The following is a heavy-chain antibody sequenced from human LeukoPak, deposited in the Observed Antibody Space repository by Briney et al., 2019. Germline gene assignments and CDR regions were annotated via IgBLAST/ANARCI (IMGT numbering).Heavy chain of an antibody. D-gene: IGHD6-19*01. CDR1: GGSIDNYY. Sequence: SETLSLTCTVSGGSIDNYYWSWIRQPAGRGLEYFGRIYSSGSTDYNPSLKSRVTMSVDTSKNQFSLQVRFVTAADTAVYYCARYRGSAVAEDYWGQGTLVTVSS. CDR3: ARYRGSAVAEDY. J-gene: IGHJ4*02. CDR2: IYSSGST. V-gene: IGHV4-4*07.